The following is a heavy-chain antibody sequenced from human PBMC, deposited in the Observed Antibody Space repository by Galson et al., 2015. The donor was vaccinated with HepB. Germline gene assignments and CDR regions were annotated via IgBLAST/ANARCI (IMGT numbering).Heavy chain of an antibody. CDR3: ARLGGYGSGSNPVDY. CDR2: IYPGDSDT. Sequence: QSGAEVKKPGESLKISCKGSGYSSTSYWIGWVRQMAGKGLEWMGIIYPGDSDTRYSPSFQGQVTISADKSISTAYLQWSSLKASDTAMYCCARLGGYGSGSNPVDYWGQGTLVTVSS. CDR1: GYSSTSYW. D-gene: IGHD3-10*01. V-gene: IGHV5-51*01. J-gene: IGHJ4*02.